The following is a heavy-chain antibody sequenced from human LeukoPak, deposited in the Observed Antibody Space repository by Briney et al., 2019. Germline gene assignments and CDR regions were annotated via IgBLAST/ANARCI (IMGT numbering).Heavy chain of an antibody. Sequence: GGSLRLSCAASGFTFSNAWMSWVRQAPGKGLEWVGRIKSKADGGTTDYAAPVKGRFTISRDDSKNALYLQMNSLKTEDTAVYYCTTRGTTVTRSKFDYWGQGTLVTVSS. CDR2: IKSKADGGTT. CDR3: TTRGTTVTRSKFDY. D-gene: IGHD4-17*01. V-gene: IGHV3-15*01. CDR1: GFTFSNAW. J-gene: IGHJ4*02.